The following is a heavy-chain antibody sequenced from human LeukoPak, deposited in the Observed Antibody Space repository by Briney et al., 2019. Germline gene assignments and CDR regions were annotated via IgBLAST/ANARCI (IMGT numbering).Heavy chain of an antibody. J-gene: IGHJ5*02. CDR1: GYTFNSSY. V-gene: IGHV1-46*02. CDR2: INPSDDST. Sequence: ASVKVSCKASGYTFNSSYMHWVRQAPGQGLEWMGIINPSDDSTRYAQKFQGRVTMTKDTSTNTVYMHLSSLSSDDTAVYYCARAETAPITIFGVVPGGWFDPWGQGTLVTVSS. CDR3: ARAETAPITIFGVVPGGWFDP. D-gene: IGHD3-3*01.